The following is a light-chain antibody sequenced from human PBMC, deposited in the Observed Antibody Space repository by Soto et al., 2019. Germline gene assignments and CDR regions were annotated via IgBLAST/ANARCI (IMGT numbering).Light chain of an antibody. V-gene: IGKV3-15*01. CDR1: QSVSNN. CDR2: GAS. Sequence: EIVMTHSPATLSVSPGERATLSCRASQSVSNNLAWYQKKPGQAPRLLIYGASTRATGIPARFSGSGSETEFTLTISSLQSEDFAFYYCQQYNNWWTFGQGTRVDIK. J-gene: IGKJ1*01. CDR3: QQYNNWWT.